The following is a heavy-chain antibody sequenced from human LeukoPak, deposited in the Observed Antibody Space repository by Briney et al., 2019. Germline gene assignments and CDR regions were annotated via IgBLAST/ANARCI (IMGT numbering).Heavy chain of an antibody. J-gene: IGHJ4*02. CDR3: AKVGGNRSPAYYFDY. Sequence: PGGSLRLSCAASGFTFSSYGMHWVRQAPGKGLEWVAVIWYDGSNKYYADSVKGRFTISRDSSKNTLYLQMNSLRAEDTAVYYCAKVGGNRSPAYYFDYWGQGTLVTVSS. D-gene: IGHD3-16*01. CDR1: GFTFSSYG. V-gene: IGHV3-33*06. CDR2: IWYDGSNK.